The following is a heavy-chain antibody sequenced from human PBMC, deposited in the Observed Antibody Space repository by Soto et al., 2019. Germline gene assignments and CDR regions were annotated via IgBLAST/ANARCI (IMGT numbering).Heavy chain of an antibody. CDR1: GFTFSSYA. Sequence: PGGSLRLSCAASGFTFSSYAMSWVRQAPGKGLEWVSAISGSGGSTYYADSVKGRFTISRDNSKNTLYLQMNSLRAEDTAVYYCAKDRPKYYYDSSGYINYWGQGTLVTVSS. V-gene: IGHV3-23*01. J-gene: IGHJ4*02. D-gene: IGHD3-22*01. CDR3: AKDRPKYYYDSSGYINY. CDR2: ISGSGGST.